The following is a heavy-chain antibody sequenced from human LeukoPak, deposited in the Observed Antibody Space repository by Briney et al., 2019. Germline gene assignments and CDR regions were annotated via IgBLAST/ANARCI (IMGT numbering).Heavy chain of an antibody. CDR1: GYTFTSYG. Sequence: ASVKVSCKASGYTFTSYGISWVRQAPGQGLEWMGWISAYNGNTNYAQKLQGRVTMTTDTSTSTAYMELRSLRSDDTAVYYCARDGGIAAAGTGRVFDYWGQGTLVTVSS. V-gene: IGHV1-18*01. J-gene: IGHJ4*02. D-gene: IGHD6-13*01. CDR2: ISAYNGNT. CDR3: ARDGGIAAAGTGRVFDY.